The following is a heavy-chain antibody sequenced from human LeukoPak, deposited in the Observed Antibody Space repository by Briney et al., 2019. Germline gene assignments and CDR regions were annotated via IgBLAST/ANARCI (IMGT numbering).Heavy chain of an antibody. J-gene: IGHJ4*02. CDR1: GYTLTELS. Sequence: ASVKVSCKVSGYTLTELSMHWVRQAPGKGLEWMGGFDPEDGETIYAQKFQGRVTITADKSTSTAYMELSSLRSEDTAVYYCARTHYYDSSGYYYFDYWGQGTLVTVSS. D-gene: IGHD3-22*01. CDR3: ARTHYYDSSGYYYFDY. CDR2: FDPEDGET. V-gene: IGHV1-24*01.